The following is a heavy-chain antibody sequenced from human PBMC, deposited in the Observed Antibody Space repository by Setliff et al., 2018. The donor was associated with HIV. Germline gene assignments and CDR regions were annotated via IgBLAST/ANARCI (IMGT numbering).Heavy chain of an antibody. D-gene: IGHD5-12*01. J-gene: IGHJ3*02. CDR3: ARGKSGSYDAYDM. CDR2: INHSGSA. Sequence: SETLSLTCNVSGYSISSGFYWGWIRQPPGKGLEWIGEINHSGSANYNPSLKSRVTISVDTSKNQVSLQLSSVTAADTAVYYCARGKSGSYDAYDMWGQGTMVTVSS. CDR1: GYSISSGFY. V-gene: IGHV4-38-2*02.